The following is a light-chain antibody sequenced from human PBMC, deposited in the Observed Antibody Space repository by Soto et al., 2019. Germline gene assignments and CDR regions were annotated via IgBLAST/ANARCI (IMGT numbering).Light chain of an antibody. J-gene: IGKJ5*01. CDR3: QQLNSYPT. CDR2: AAS. V-gene: IGKV1-9*01. CDR1: QGISSY. Sequence: DIQLTQSPSFLSASVGDRVTITCRASQGISSYLAWYQQKPGKAPKLLIYAASTLQSGVPSRFSGSGSGTEFTLTISSLQPEDSATYYCQQLNSYPTFGQGTRLQI.